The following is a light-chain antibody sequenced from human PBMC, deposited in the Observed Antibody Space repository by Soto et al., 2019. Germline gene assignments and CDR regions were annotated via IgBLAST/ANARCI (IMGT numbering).Light chain of an antibody. J-gene: IGKJ4*01. V-gene: IGKV3-11*01. CDR2: DAS. CDR3: QQYNDWPPLT. CDR1: QSVSSY. Sequence: EIVLTQSPATLSLSPGERATLSCRASQSVSSYLAWYQQQPGQAPRLLIYDASNRATGIPARFSGSGSGTDFTLTISSLQSEDVAIYYCQQYNDWPPLTFGGGTRLEI.